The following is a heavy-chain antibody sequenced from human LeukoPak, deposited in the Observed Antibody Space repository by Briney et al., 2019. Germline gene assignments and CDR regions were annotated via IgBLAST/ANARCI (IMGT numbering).Heavy chain of an antibody. CDR2: IIPIFGTA. J-gene: IGHJ5*02. D-gene: IGHD2-2*01. V-gene: IGHV1-69*05. CDR1: GDTFSSYA. Sequence: ASVKVSCKTSGDTFSSYAISWVRQAPGQGLEWMGGIIPIFGTANYAQKFQGRVTITTDESTSTAYMELSSMRSEDTGVYYCARGGDGCSSTSCYDWFDPWGQGTLVTVSS. CDR3: ARGGDGCSSTSCYDWFDP.